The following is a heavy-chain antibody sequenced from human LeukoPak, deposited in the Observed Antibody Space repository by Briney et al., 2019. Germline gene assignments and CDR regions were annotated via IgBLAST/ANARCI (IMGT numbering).Heavy chain of an antibody. CDR1: GYTFTSYY. Sequence: ASVKVSCKASGYTFTSYYMHWVRQAPGQGLEWMGWINPNSGGTNYAQKFQGRVTITRDTSISTAYMELSRLRSDDTAVYYCASIDSSGLTIFDYWGQGTLVTVSS. V-gene: IGHV1-2*02. CDR3: ASIDSSGLTIFDY. J-gene: IGHJ4*02. CDR2: INPNSGGT. D-gene: IGHD3-22*01.